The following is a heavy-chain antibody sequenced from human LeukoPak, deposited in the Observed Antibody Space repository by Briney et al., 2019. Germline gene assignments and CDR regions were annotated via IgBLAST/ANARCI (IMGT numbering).Heavy chain of an antibody. CDR2: ISGDGGST. Sequence: GGSLRLSCAASGFTFDDYAMHWVRQAPGKGLEWVSLISGDGGSTYYADSVKGRFTISRDNSKNSLYLQMNSLRTEDTALYYCAKDSADWLVRAARHYYYYGMDVWGQGTTVTVSS. D-gene: IGHD3-9*01. V-gene: IGHV3-43*02. CDR1: GFTFDDYA. CDR3: AKDSADWLVRAARHYYYYGMDV. J-gene: IGHJ6*02.